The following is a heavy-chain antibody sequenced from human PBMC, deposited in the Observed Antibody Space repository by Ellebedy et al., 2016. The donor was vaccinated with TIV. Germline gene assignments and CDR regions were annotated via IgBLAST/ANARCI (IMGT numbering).Heavy chain of an antibody. J-gene: IGHJ6*02. Sequence: SQTLSLTCVISGDSVSTDIGWNWIRQSPSRGLEWLGRTYYRSKWNNDYAVSLKSRITINPDTSKTQFSLRLPSVTAADTATYVCARIGGLIAGYGTGWYRGPSYYYGMDVWGQGTTVTVSS. CDR3: ARIGGLIAGYGTGWYRGPSYYYGMDV. D-gene: IGHD6-19*01. V-gene: IGHV6-1*01. CDR1: GDSVSTDIG. CDR2: TYYRSKWNN.